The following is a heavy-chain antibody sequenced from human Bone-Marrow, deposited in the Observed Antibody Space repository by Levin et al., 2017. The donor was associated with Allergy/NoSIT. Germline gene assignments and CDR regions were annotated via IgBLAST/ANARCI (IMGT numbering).Heavy chain of an antibody. V-gene: IGHV3-33*01. D-gene: IGHD1-14*01. CDR2: IWYDGSRT. Sequence: GESLKISCAASGFTVSNYAIHWVRQAPGKGLEWVAVIWYDGSRTYYGDSVKGRFTISRDISKNMVFLQMDSQGAEDTAVYYCARSAPTDWFFDLWGRGTLVTVSS. CDR1: GFTVSNYA. J-gene: IGHJ2*01. CDR3: ARSAPTDWFFDL.